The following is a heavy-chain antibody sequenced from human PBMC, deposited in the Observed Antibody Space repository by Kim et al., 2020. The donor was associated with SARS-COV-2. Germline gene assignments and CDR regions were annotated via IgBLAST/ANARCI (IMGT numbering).Heavy chain of an antibody. CDR1: GYTFTSYG. J-gene: IGHJ4*02. Sequence: ASVKVSCKASGYTFTSYGISWVRQAPGQGLEWMGWISAYNGNTNYAQKLQGRVTMTTDTSTSTAYMELRSLRSDDTAVYYCARVEVWFGEPTPFDYWGQGTLVTVSS. CDR2: ISAYNGNT. V-gene: IGHV1-18*01. D-gene: IGHD3-10*01. CDR3: ARVEVWFGEPTPFDY.